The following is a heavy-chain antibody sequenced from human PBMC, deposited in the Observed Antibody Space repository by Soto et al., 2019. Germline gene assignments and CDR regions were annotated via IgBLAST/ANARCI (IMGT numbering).Heavy chain of an antibody. CDR2: IYTDGNT. J-gene: IGHJ5*02. V-gene: IGHV3-66*01. CDR3: ARGPGGESAGWLDP. CDR1: GFTVSSSH. Sequence: SLRLSCAASGFTVSSSHMSWVRQAPGKGLEWVSVIYTDGNTFYADSVKGRFTMSRDNSKNRLWLQMNSLRTEDTAVYYCARGPGGESAGWLDPWGQGTLVTVSS. D-gene: IGHD3-16*01.